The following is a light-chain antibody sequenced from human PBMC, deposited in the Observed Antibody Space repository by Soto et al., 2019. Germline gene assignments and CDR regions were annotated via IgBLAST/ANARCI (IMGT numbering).Light chain of an antibody. CDR1: QNIGTW. CDR2: DAS. V-gene: IGKV1-5*01. J-gene: IGKJ2*01. CDR3: QQYNTYPYT. Sequence: DIQVTQSPASLAASVGDRVTITCRASQNIGTWLAWYHQNPGKAPKLLIYDASSLKSGVPSRVSGGGSGTEFSLTINSLQPDDFATYYCQQYNTYPYTFGQGTKLEIK.